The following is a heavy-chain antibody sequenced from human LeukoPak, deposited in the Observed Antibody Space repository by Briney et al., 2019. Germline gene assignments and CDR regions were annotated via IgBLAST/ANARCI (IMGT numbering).Heavy chain of an antibody. CDR1: GYTFTSYG. V-gene: IGHV1-18*01. Sequence: ASVKVSCKASGYTFTSYGISWVRQAPGQGLEWMGWSSAYNGNTNYAQKLQGRVTMTTDTSTSTAYMELRSLRSDDTAVYYCAIQKGYCSSTSCYFYAFDIWGQGTMVTVSS. J-gene: IGHJ3*02. CDR3: AIQKGYCSSTSCYFYAFDI. CDR2: SSAYNGNT. D-gene: IGHD2-2*01.